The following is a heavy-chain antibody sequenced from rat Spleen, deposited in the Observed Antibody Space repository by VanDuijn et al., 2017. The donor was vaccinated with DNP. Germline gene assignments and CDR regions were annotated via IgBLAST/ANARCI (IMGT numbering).Heavy chain of an antibody. CDR1: GFTFSDYY. CDR3: ARPHSNNYGGFAY. V-gene: IGHV5-22*01. J-gene: IGHJ3*01. Sequence: EVQLVESGGGLVQPGRSLKLSCAASGFTFSDYYMAWVRQAPTKGLEWVAYISYDGGSTNYRDSVRGRFTISRDIAKSTLYLQMNSLRSEDMATYYCARPHSNNYGGFAYWGQGTLVTVSS. D-gene: IGHD1-10*01. CDR2: ISYDGGST.